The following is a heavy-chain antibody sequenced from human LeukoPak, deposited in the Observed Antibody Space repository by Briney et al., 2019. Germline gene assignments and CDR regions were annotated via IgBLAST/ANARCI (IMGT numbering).Heavy chain of an antibody. Sequence: PSETLSLTCTVSGYSISSGSYWGWIRQPPGKGLEWIGSIYHSGSTYYNPSLKSRVTISVDTSKNQFSLKLSSVTAADTAVYYCARAVGSGSFQTYYYYMDVWGKGTTVTISS. CDR1: GYSISSGSY. CDR3: ARAVGSGSFQTYYYYMDV. D-gene: IGHD3-10*01. J-gene: IGHJ6*03. CDR2: IYHSGST. V-gene: IGHV4-38-2*02.